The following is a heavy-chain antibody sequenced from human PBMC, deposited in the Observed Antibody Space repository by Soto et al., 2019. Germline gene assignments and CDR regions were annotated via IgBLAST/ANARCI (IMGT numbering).Heavy chain of an antibody. CDR3: AKDRSVAARNFDS. D-gene: IGHD6-6*01. CDR2: ISTSIDAT. CDR1: GFAFSNYA. J-gene: IGHJ4*02. V-gene: IGHV3-23*01. Sequence: GGSLRLSCAASGFAFSNYAMGWVRQAPGKGLEWVSSISTSIDATYYADSVKGRFIISQDDSKNTLYLQMNSLRAEDSAVYYCAKDRSVAARNFDSWGQGTLVTVSS.